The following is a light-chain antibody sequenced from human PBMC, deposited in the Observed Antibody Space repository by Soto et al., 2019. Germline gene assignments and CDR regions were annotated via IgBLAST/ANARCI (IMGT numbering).Light chain of an antibody. CDR3: GTWDHTLSAFV. V-gene: IGLV1-51*01. Sequence: QAVRTQPPSISTAAGPQVTISCSGNYSNIGNNFVSWYQHLPRTAPKLLIYDNIKRPSGIPDRFSGFKGGTSATLVITGLLTGDEADYYCGTWDHTLSAFVYGGGTKATVL. J-gene: IGLJ3*02. CDR1: YSNIGNNF. CDR2: DNI.